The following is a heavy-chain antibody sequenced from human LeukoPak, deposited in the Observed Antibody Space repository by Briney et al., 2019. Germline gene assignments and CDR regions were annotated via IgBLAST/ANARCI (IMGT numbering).Heavy chain of an antibody. Sequence: PSETLSLTCTVSGGSISSGDYYWSWIRQPPGKGLEWIGYIYYSGSTYYNPSLKSRVTISVDTSKNQFSLKLSSVTAADTAVYYCARVRSSTSLYFDYWGQGTLVTVSS. CDR3: ARVRSSTSLYFDY. CDR1: GGSISSGDYY. CDR2: IYYSGST. V-gene: IGHV4-30-4*08. D-gene: IGHD2-2*01. J-gene: IGHJ4*02.